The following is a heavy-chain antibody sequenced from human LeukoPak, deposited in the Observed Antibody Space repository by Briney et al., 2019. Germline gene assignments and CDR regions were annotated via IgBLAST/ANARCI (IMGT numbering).Heavy chain of an antibody. CDR3: AKVWTPIVGWFGDPPSYFDL. D-gene: IGHD3-10*01. V-gene: IGHV3-23*01. J-gene: IGHJ2*01. CDR2: INGSRGST. CDR1: GFTFSSYA. Sequence: GGPLRLSCAASGFTFSSYAMSWVRQAPGKGLEWVSAINGSRGSTYYADSVKGRFTISRDNSKNTLYLQMNSLRAEDTAVYYCAKVWTPIVGWFGDPPSYFDLWGRGTLVT.